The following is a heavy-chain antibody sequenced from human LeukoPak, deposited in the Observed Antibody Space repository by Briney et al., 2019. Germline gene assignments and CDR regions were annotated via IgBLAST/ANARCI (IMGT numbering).Heavy chain of an antibody. CDR2: ITSSDSSI. CDR1: GFTFSDYS. J-gene: IGHJ4*02. Sequence: GGSLRLSCAASGFTFSDYSMSWMRQAPGKGLEWVSYITSSDSSIYYADSVKGRFTISRDNTKNSLYLQMNSLRAEDTAVYYCARDGVVAVRLFDYWGQGTLVAVSS. D-gene: IGHD2-15*01. CDR3: ARDGVVAVRLFDY. V-gene: IGHV3-11*01.